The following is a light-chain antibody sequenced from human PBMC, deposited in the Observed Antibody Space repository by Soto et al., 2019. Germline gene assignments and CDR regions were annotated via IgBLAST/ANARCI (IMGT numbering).Light chain of an antibody. Sequence: EIVLTQSPGTLSLSPGERATLSCRASQSISSSYLAWYQHIPGQAPRLLIYAASSRATGVPDRFSGSGSGTDFTLTISRLELEDFAVYYCHQYGSSFGQGTKLETK. CDR3: HQYGSS. CDR1: QSISSSY. CDR2: AAS. V-gene: IGKV3-20*01. J-gene: IGKJ2*01.